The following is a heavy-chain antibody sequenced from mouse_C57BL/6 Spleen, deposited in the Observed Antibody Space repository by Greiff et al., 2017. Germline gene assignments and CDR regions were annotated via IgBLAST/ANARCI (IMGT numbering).Heavy chain of an antibody. CDR1: GFNIKDDY. D-gene: IGHD1-1*01. CDR2: IDPENGDT. V-gene: IGHV14-4*01. Sequence: VQLQQSGAELVRPGASVKLSCTASGFNIKDDYMHWVKQRPEQGLEWIGWIDPENGDTEYASKFQGKATITADTSSNAAYLQLSSLTSEDTAVYYCTTVITTVGAPGYWGQGTLVTVSA. J-gene: IGHJ3*02. CDR3: TTVITTVGAPGY.